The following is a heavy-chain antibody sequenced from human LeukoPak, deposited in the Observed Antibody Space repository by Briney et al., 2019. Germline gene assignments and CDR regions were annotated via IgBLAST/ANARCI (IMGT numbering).Heavy chain of an antibody. V-gene: IGHV3-30-3*01. CDR3: AREIPPGYSSGAFDY. Sequence: PGGSLRPSCAASGFTFSSNAMHWVRQPPSKGLGWEAVISYDGSNKYYADSVKGRFTISRDNSKNTLYLQMNSLRAEDTAVYYCAREIPPGYSSGAFDYWGQGTLVTVSS. J-gene: IGHJ4*02. CDR2: ISYDGSNK. D-gene: IGHD6-19*01. CDR1: GFTFSSNA.